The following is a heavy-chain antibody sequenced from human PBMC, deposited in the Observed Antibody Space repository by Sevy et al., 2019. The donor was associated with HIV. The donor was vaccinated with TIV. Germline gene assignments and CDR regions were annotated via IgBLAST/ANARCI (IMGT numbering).Heavy chain of an antibody. V-gene: IGHV4-59*08. D-gene: IGHD1-26*01. J-gene: IGHJ4*02. CDR2: IYYNGHI. CDR1: GGSITSLY. CDR3: AGENAWGRGYS. Sequence: SETLSLTCTVSGGSITSLYWNWIRQPPGKGLEWIANIYYNGHINYNPSFKSRVTLSLNTFKNQFSLRLSSVTAADTAMYYCAGENAWGRGYSWGQGTLVTVSS.